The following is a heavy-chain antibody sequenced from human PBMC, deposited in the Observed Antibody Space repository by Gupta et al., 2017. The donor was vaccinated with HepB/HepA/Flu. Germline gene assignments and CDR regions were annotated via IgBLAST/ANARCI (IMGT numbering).Heavy chain of an antibody. Sequence: QVQLKQWGAGLLEPWETLSITCAAYTNDIRGRYLSWIRQYQGRGLEWIGEINHVGSTIYNPSLGIRVTISVDLSRKQFSLRLNSVTAADTAVYFCARPAGYYSGLVYWGQGTPVTVSP. J-gene: IGHJ4*02. CDR3: ARPAGYYSGLVY. V-gene: IGHV4-34*02. D-gene: IGHD3-22*01. CDR1: TNDIRGRY. CDR2: INHVGST.